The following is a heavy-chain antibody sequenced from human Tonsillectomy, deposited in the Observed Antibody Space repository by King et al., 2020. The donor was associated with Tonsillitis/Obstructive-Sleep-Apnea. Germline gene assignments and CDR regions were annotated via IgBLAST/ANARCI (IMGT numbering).Heavy chain of an antibody. CDR2: IKEEGREK. J-gene: IGHJ3*02. Sequence: VQLVESGGGLVQPGGSLRLSCAASGFTFVSYWMTWVRQPPGRGLEWWANIKEEGREKQYVDSLKGRITIPRDTAKKSLHLQMNSLRAEDTAVYYCARDPYSGSYGAFDIWGQGTMVTVSS. CDR3: ARDPYSGSYGAFDI. V-gene: IGHV3-7*01. CDR1: GFTFVSYW. D-gene: IGHD1-26*01.